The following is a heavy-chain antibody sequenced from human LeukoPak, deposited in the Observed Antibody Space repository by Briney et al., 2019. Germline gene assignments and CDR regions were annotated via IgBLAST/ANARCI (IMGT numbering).Heavy chain of an antibody. CDR3: ARDYTYYDILTGYPYWYFDL. D-gene: IGHD3-9*01. CDR2: IKQDGSEK. CDR1: GFTFSSYW. V-gene: IGHV3-7*01. J-gene: IGHJ2*01. Sequence: PGGSLRLSCAASGFTFSSYWMSWVRQARGKGLEWVANIKQDGSEKYYVDSVKGRFTISRDNAKNSLYLQMNSLRAEDTAVYYCARDYTYYDILTGYPYWYFDLWGRGTLVTVSS.